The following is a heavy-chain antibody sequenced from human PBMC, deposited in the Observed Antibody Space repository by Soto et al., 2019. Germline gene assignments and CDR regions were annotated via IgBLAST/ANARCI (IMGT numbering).Heavy chain of an antibody. Sequence: ESGGGVVQPGRSLRLSCAASGFTFSSYGMHWVRQAPGKGLEWVAVISYDGSNKYYADSVKGRFTISRDNSKNTLYLQMNSLRAEDTAVYYCAKDPGRGYCSGGSCYPYFDYWGQGTLVTVSS. D-gene: IGHD2-15*01. CDR3: AKDPGRGYCSGGSCYPYFDY. CDR1: GFTFSSYG. V-gene: IGHV3-30*18. J-gene: IGHJ4*02. CDR2: ISYDGSNK.